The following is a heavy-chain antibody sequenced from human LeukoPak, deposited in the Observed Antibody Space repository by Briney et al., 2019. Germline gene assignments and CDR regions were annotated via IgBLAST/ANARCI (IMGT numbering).Heavy chain of an antibody. Sequence: GGSLRLSCVASGFSFDDYGMFWVRQTPGKGLEWVSGISWNGGNIGYADSVKGRFTISRDNAKKSLYLQMNSLRVEDTAVYYCARLQYSFLYGSGSYGVDYWGQGTLVTVSS. D-gene: IGHD3-10*01. CDR3: ARLQYSFLYGSGSYGVDY. V-gene: IGHV3-20*04. CDR2: ISWNGGNI. CDR1: GFSFDDYG. J-gene: IGHJ4*02.